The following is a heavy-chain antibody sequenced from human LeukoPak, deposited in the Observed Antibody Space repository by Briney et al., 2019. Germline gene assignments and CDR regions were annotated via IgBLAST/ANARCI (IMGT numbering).Heavy chain of an antibody. D-gene: IGHD6-13*01. V-gene: IGHV4-38-2*02. Sequence: PSETLSLTCTVSGYSISTGYYWDWIRQPPGKGLEWIGTFYHGGSTNYNPSLKSRVTISVDTSKNQFSPKLSSVTAADTAVYYCARLRRAAAGSYWGQGTLVTVSS. J-gene: IGHJ4*02. CDR3: ARLRRAAAGSY. CDR1: GYSISTGYY. CDR2: FYHGGST.